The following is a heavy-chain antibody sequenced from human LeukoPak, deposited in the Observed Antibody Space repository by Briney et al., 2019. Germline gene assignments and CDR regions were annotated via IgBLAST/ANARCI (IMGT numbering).Heavy chain of an antibody. CDR1: GFTFSDYW. V-gene: IGHV3-7*01. D-gene: IGHD1-26*01. CDR2: IKQGGYEK. CDR3: ARDKIVGPTTLDF. J-gene: IGHJ4*02. Sequence: GGSLRLSCAASGFTFSDYWMSWVRQSPEKGLEWVANIKQGGYEKYHVDSVKGRFTISRDNAKNSLYLQMNSLRADDTAVYYCARDKIVGPTTLDFWGQGILVTVSS.